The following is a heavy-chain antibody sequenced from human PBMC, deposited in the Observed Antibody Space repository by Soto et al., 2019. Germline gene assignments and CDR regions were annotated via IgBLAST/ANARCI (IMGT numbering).Heavy chain of an antibody. D-gene: IGHD3-3*01. CDR3: ARGSGYYRNFDS. CDR2: VFDSGNT. V-gene: IGHV4-31*02. J-gene: IGHJ4*02. CDR1: GGSITSGGYS. Sequence: QVQLQESGPGLVKPSQTLSLTCYVSGGSITSGGYSWTWIRHQPGKALQWIGYVFDSGNTYYNPSLKGRRTLSVDTAKNLCSLELRSVTAADTAVYYCARGSGYYRNFDSWGQGTLVSVSS.